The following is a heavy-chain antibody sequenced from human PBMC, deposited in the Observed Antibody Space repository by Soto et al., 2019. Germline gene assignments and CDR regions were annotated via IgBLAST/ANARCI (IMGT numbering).Heavy chain of an antibody. D-gene: IGHD2-21*02. CDR2: TSYDGNNR. J-gene: IGHJ4*02. V-gene: IGHV3-30-3*01. CDR1: GFSFSSYV. CDR3: AGVYYGGDSVNNF. Sequence: QVRLVESGGGVVQPGRSLRLSCAGSGFSFSSYVLSWVRQAPGRGLEWVAATSYDGNNRYYADSVKGRFIISSDNSKNTLDLEMETPRPEDTAVYYCAGVYYGGDSVNNFWGQGTPVTVSS.